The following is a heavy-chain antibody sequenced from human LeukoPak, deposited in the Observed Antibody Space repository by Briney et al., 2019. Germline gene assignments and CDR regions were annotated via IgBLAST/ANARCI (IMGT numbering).Heavy chain of an antibody. Sequence: GGSLRLSCAASGFTFSTYAMHWVRQAPGKGPEWVSVISYNGGDKYYADSVKGRFTISRDNSKNTLFLQTNSLRPEDTAVYYCAREPFGGGSASDYWGQGTLVTVSS. CDR2: ISYNGGDK. D-gene: IGHD3-16*01. CDR1: GFTFSTYA. CDR3: AREPFGGGSASDY. V-gene: IGHV3-30*04. J-gene: IGHJ4*02.